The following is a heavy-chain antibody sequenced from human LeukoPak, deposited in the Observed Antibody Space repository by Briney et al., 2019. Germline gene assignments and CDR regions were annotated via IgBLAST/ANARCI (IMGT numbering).Heavy chain of an antibody. CDR2: ISSSSSYI. CDR1: GFTFSSYS. CDR3: ARNGLLWGNYYYYYMDV. Sequence: PGGSLRLSCAASGFTFSSYSMNWVRQAPGKGLEWVSSISSSSSYIYYADSVKGRFTISRDNAKNSLYLQMNSLRAEDTAVYYCARNGLLWGNYYYYYMDVWGKGTTVTVSS. D-gene: IGHD2-21*01. J-gene: IGHJ6*03. V-gene: IGHV3-21*04.